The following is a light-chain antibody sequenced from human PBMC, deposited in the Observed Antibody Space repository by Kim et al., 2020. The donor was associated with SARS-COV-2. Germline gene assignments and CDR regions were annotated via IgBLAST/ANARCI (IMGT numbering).Light chain of an antibody. CDR1: SSNIGSNY. V-gene: IGLV1-47*01. Sequence: ELTQPPSASGTPGQRVTISCSGSSSNIGSNYVYWYQQLPGTAPKLLIYRNNQRPSGVPDRFSGSKSGTSASLAISGLRSEDEADYYCAAWDDSLSVLFGGGTQLTIL. CDR3: AAWDDSLSVL. CDR2: RNN. J-gene: IGLJ2*01.